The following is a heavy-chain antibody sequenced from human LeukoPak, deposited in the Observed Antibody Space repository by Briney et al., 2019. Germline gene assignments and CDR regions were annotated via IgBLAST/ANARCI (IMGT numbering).Heavy chain of an antibody. V-gene: IGHV4-34*01. CDR3: ARRRGGSGSYYY. CDR1: GGSFSGYY. CDR2: INHSGST. D-gene: IGHD3-10*01. Sequence: PSETLSLTCAVYGGSFSGYYWSWIRQPPGKGLEWIGEINHSGSTNYNPSLKSRVTISVDTSKNQFSLKLSSVTAADTAVYYCARRRGGSGSYYYWGQGTLVTVSS. J-gene: IGHJ4*02.